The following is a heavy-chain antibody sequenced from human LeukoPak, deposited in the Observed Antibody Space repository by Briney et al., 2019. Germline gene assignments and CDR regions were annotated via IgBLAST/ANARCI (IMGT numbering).Heavy chain of an antibody. CDR2: ISGSGGST. V-gene: IGHV3-23*01. Sequence: GGSLRLSCAASGFTFSSYAMSWVRQAPGKGLEWVSAISGSGGSTYYADSVEGRFTISRDNSKNTLYLQMNSLRAEDTAVYYCAKVPNSRLLLQIDYWGQGTLVTVSS. J-gene: IGHJ4*02. CDR1: GFTFSSYA. D-gene: IGHD2-15*01. CDR3: AKVPNSRLLLQIDY.